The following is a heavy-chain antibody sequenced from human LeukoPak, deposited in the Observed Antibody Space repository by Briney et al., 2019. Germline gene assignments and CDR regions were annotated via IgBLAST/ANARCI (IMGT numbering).Heavy chain of an antibody. CDR1: GFTFSTYW. V-gene: IGHV3-74*03. CDR2: IKSDGSSI. J-gene: IGHJ4*02. D-gene: IGHD4-23*01. Sequence: GGSLRLSCAASGFTFSTYWMHWVRQAPGKGLVWVSRIKSDGSSIMYADSVRGRFTVSRDNAKNTLYLQMNSLRAEDTAVYYCARDLDYGGRSNFDHWGQGTLVTVSS. CDR3: ARDLDYGGRSNFDH.